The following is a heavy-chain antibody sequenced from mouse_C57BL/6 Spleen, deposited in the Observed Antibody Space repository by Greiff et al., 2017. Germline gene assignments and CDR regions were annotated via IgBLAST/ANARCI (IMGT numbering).Heavy chain of an antibody. Sequence: QVQLKQPGAELVRPGSSVKLSCKASGYTFTSYWMHWVKQRPIQGLEWIGNIDPSDSETHYNQKFKDKATLTVDKSSSTAYMQLSSLTSEDSAVYYCARGTTVALHWYFDVWGTGTTVTVSS. CDR3: ARGTTVALHWYFDV. CDR1: GYTFTSYW. V-gene: IGHV1-52*01. D-gene: IGHD1-1*01. J-gene: IGHJ1*03. CDR2: IDPSDSET.